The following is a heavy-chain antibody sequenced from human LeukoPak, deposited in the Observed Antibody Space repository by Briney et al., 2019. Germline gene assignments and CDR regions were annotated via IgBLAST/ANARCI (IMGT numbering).Heavy chain of an antibody. Sequence: PGGSLRLSCAASGFTFSSYGMHWVRQAPGKGLEWVAFIRYDGSNKYYADSVKGRFTISRDNAKNTLYLQMNGLRAEDTAVYYCGKDNVDAYCGGDYYSMNSWGQGTLVTVSS. D-gene: IGHD2-21*02. V-gene: IGHV3-30*02. CDR2: IRYDGSNK. CDR1: GFTFSSYG. J-gene: IGHJ4*02. CDR3: GKDNVDAYCGGDYYSMNS.